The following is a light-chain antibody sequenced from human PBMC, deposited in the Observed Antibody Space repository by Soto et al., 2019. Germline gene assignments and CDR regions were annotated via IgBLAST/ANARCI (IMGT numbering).Light chain of an antibody. V-gene: IGLV2-11*01. CDR3: CSYAGTYTYV. J-gene: IGLJ1*01. CDR2: DVS. Sequence: QSALTQPRSVSGSPGQSVTISCTGTSNDVGLYDYLSWYQQHPGKAPKLIISDVSKRPSGVPGRFSGSKSGNVAFLTISGLQAEDEAEYYCCSYAGTYTYVFGSGTKLTVL. CDR1: SNDVGLYDY.